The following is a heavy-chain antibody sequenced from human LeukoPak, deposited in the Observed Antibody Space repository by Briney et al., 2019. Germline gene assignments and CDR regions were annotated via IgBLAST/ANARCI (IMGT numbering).Heavy chain of an antibody. CDR3: ARELVSSGTGYFDL. CDR1: GFTFGNFG. D-gene: IGHD3-10*02. CDR2: ITGSSTWT. V-gene: IGHV3-23*01. J-gene: IGHJ2*01. Sequence: GGSLRLSCEASGFTFGNFGMTWVRQAPGKGRQWVSGITGSSTWTYYAASVKGRFTVSRDNSQNTLHLQMNSLRADDTAVYYCARELVSSGTGYFDLWGRGTLVTVSS.